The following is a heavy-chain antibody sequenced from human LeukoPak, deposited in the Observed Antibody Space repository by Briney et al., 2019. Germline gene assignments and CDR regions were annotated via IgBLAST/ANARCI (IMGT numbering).Heavy chain of an antibody. J-gene: IGHJ4*02. Sequence: SETLSLTCSVSGGSITSLYWSWVRQPPGKGLEWIGEINHSGSTNYNPSLKSRVTISVDTSKNQFSLKLSSVTAADTAVYYCARGTSGYDQEFDYWGQGTLVTVSS. CDR2: INHSGST. CDR3: ARGTSGYDQEFDY. CDR1: GGSITSLY. D-gene: IGHD5-12*01. V-gene: IGHV4-34*01.